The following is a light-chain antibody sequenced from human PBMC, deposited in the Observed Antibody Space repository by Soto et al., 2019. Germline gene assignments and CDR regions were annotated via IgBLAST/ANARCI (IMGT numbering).Light chain of an antibody. V-gene: IGKV1-5*03. Sequence: DIHMTQSPSTLSASVGDRDTITCRASQSISSWLAWYQHKPGKAPKLLIYKASTLESGVPSRFSGSESGTEFTLTISSLQPDDFATYYCQQYSSYEIFTFGPGTKVDIK. CDR2: KAS. J-gene: IGKJ3*01. CDR3: QQYSSYEIFT. CDR1: QSISSW.